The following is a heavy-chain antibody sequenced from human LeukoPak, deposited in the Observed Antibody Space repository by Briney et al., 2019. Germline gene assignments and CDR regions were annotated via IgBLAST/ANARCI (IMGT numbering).Heavy chain of an antibody. D-gene: IGHD3-9*01. J-gene: IGHJ4*02. V-gene: IGHV3-30*18. CDR3: AKESAYYDTLTGYLEGYFDY. CDR2: ISYDGSNK. CDR1: GFTFSSYG. Sequence: GGSLRLSCAASGFTFSSYGMHWVRQAPGKGLEWVAVISYDGSNKYYADSVKGRFTISRDNSKNTLYLQMNSLRAEDTAVYYCAKESAYYDTLTGYLEGYFDYWGQGTLVTVSS.